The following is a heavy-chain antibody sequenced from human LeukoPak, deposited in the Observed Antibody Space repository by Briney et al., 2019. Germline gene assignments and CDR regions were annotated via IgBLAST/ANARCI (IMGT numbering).Heavy chain of an antibody. J-gene: IGHJ4*02. CDR2: ISGSGGST. CDR3: AKTASGPPLNGRFDY. Sequence: GGSLRLSCAASGFTFSSYAMSWVRQAPGKGLEWVSAISGSGGSTYYVDSVKGRFTISRDNSKNTLYLQMDSLRAEDTAVYYCAKTASGPPLNGRFDYWGQGTLVTVSS. V-gene: IGHV3-23*01. CDR1: GFTFSSYA. D-gene: IGHD1-26*01.